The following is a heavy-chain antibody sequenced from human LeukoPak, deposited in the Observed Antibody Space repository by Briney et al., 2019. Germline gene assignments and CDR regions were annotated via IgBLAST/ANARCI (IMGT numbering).Heavy chain of an antibody. J-gene: IGHJ6*03. CDR3: ARAESFPVLKCYYMDV. D-gene: IGHD1-26*01. CDR1: GFTFSSYW. V-gene: IGHV3-7*01. CDR2: IKQDGSEK. Sequence: GGSLRLSCAASGFTFSSYWMSWVRQAPGKGLEWVANIKQDGSEKYYVDSVKGRFTISRDNAKNSLYLQMNSLRAEDTAVYYCARAESFPVLKCYYMDVWGKGTTVTVSS.